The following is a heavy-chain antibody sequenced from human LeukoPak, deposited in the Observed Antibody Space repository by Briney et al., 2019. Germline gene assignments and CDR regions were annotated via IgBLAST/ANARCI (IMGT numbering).Heavy chain of an antibody. V-gene: IGHV4-34*01. J-gene: IGHJ6*03. D-gene: IGHD5-18*01. CDR3: ARGNRIQLWSIDV. Sequence: SETLSLTCAVYGGSFSGYYWSWIRQPPGKGLEWIGEINQSGSTNCNPSLKSRVTISVDTSKNQFSLKLSSVTAADTAVYYCARGNRIQLWSIDVWGKGTTVTVSS. CDR2: INQSGST. CDR1: GGSFSGYY.